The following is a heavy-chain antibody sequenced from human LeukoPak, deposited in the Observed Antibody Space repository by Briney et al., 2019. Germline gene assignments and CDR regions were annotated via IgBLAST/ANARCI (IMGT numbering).Heavy chain of an antibody. CDR2: IYSGGST. D-gene: IGHD5-12*01. J-gene: IGHJ4*02. V-gene: IGHV3-66*04. CDR3: ARLGNSGYDVDY. Sequence: GGSLRLSCAASGFTVSSNYMSWVRQAPGKGLEWVSVIYSGGSTYYADPVKGRFTISRDNAKNSLYLQMNSLRAEDTAVYYCARLGNSGYDVDYWGQGTLVTVSS. CDR1: GFTVSSNY.